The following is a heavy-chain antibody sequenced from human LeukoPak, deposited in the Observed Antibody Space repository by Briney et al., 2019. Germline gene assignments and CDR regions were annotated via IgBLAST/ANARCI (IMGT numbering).Heavy chain of an antibody. CDR3: ARDLEFMRFIVVPPGGFDP. D-gene: IGHD2-15*01. Sequence: SETLSLTCTVSGGSISSYYWSWIRQPAGKGLGWIGRIYTSGSTNYNPSLKSRVTMSVDTSKNQFSLKLSSVTAADTAVYYCARDLEFMRFIVVPPGGFDPWGQGTLVTVSS. CDR2: IYTSGST. CDR1: GGSISSYY. V-gene: IGHV4-4*07. J-gene: IGHJ5*02.